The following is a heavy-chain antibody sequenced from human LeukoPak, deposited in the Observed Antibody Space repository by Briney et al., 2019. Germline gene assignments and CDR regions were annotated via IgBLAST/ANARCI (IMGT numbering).Heavy chain of an antibody. D-gene: IGHD3-3*01. CDR2: MNPNSGNT. CDR3: ARGLSLTIFGVVIRGAYYFDY. CDR1: GYTFTMYY. V-gene: IGHV1-8*01. J-gene: IGHJ4*02. Sequence: ASVKVSCKASGYTFTMYYFHWVRQATGQGLEWMGWMNPNSGNTGYAQKFQGRVTMTRNTSISTAYMELSSLRSEDTAVYYCARGLSLTIFGVVIRGAYYFDYWGQGTLVTVSS.